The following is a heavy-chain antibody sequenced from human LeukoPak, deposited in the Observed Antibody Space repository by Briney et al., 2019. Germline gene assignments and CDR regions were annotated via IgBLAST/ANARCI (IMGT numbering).Heavy chain of an antibody. CDR2: ISWNSGSI. D-gene: IGHD1-1*01. CDR3: AIGPRNHNSNFTDV. V-gene: IGHV3-9*01. CDR1: GFTFRNYW. Sequence: GGSLRLSCAASGFTFRNYWMHWVRQAPGKGLEWVAGISWNSGSIDYADSVKGRFTISRDNAMNSLDLQMNSLSLEDTALYYFAIGPRNHNSNFTDVWGKGTTVTVSS. J-gene: IGHJ6*03.